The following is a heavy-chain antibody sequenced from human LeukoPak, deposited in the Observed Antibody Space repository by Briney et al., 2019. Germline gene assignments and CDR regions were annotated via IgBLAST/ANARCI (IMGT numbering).Heavy chain of an antibody. J-gene: IGHJ4*02. CDR2: ISSSSSYI. CDR1: GFTFSSYS. V-gene: IGHV3-21*01. D-gene: IGHD5-18*01. CDR3: ARDQLDTAMVPDY. Sequence: PGGSLRLSCAASGFTFSSYSMNWVRQAPGKGLEWVSSISSSSSYIYYADSVKGRFTISRDNAKNSLYLQMNSLRAEDTAVYYRARDQLDTAMVPDYWGQGTLVTVSS.